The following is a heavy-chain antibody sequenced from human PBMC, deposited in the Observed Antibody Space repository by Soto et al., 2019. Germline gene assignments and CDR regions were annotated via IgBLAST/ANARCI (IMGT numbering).Heavy chain of an antibody. J-gene: IGHJ4*02. CDR1: GFIFSSEW. CDR2: IKRDGSEK. D-gene: IGHD2-21*01. V-gene: IGHV3-7*05. CDR3: VRELSGIPHDY. Sequence: EVQLVESGGGLVQPGGSLRLSCAASGFIFSSEWMNWVRQAPGKRLEWVANIKRDGSEKNYVDSVNGRFTIFRDNAKNSLYLQMNSLRAEDTAVYYWVRELSGIPHDYWGQGTQVTV.